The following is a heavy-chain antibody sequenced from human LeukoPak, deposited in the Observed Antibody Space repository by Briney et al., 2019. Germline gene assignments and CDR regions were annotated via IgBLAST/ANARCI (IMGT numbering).Heavy chain of an antibody. V-gene: IGHV3-23*01. CDR3: AKGGKWTPSHYYYYYYMDV. Sequence: GGSLRLSCAASGFTFSSYAMSWVRQAPGQGLEWVSAIIGSGGSTYYADSVKGRFTISRDNSKTTLYLQMNSLRAEDTAVYYCAKGGKWTPSHYYYYYYMDVWGKGTTVTVSS. D-gene: IGHD1-26*01. J-gene: IGHJ6*03. CDR2: IIGSGGST. CDR1: GFTFSSYA.